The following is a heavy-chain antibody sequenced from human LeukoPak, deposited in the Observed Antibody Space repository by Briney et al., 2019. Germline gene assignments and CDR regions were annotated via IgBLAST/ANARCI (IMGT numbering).Heavy chain of an antibody. Sequence: GGSLRLSCAASGFTFSSYWMSWVRQAPGKGLEWVANIKQDGSEKYYVDSVKGRFTISRDNAKNSLYLQMNSLRAEDTAVYYCAREPDGGSVTTYYFDYWGQGTLVTVSS. D-gene: IGHD4-17*01. CDR3: AREPDGGSVTTYYFDY. V-gene: IGHV3-7*01. CDR1: GFTFSSYW. CDR2: IKQDGSEK. J-gene: IGHJ4*02.